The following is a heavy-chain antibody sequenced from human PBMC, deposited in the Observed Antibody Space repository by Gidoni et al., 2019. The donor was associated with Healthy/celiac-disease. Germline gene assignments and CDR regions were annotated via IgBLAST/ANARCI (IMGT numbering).Heavy chain of an antibody. CDR3: ARRRTTGTTVYYYGMDV. CDR2: IKQDGSEK. D-gene: IGHD1-7*01. Sequence: EVQLVESGGGLVQHGGSLRLSCAASGFTFSSYWMSWVRQAPGKGLEWVANIKQDGSEKYYVDSVKGRFTISRDNAKNSLYLQMNSLRAEDTAVYYCARRRTTGTTVYYYGMDVWGKGTTVTVSS. V-gene: IGHV3-7*05. CDR1: GFTFSSYW. J-gene: IGHJ6*04.